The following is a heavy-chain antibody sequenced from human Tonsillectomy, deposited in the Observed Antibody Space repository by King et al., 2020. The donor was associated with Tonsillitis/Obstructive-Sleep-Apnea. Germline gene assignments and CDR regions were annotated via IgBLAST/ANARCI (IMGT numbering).Heavy chain of an antibody. CDR1: GFTFSSYW. CDR3: ARQGRGIAARQPDAFDI. J-gene: IGHJ3*02. D-gene: IGHD6-6*01. CDR2: ITSEGSST. Sequence: VQLVESGGGLVQPGGSPRLSCAASGFTFSSYWMHWVRQAPGKGLVWVSRITSEGSSTSYADSVKGRFTISRDNAKNTLYLQMNSLRADDTAVYYCARQGRGIAARQPDAFDIWGQGTMVTVSP. V-gene: IGHV3-74*01.